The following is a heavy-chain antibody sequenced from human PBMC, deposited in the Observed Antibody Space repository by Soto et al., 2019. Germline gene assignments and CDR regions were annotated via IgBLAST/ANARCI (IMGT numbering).Heavy chain of an antibody. CDR3: ATDPRHTFMLVNYFDN. V-gene: IGHV1-3*01. CDR2: ISGDNGYP. D-gene: IGHD2-15*01. Sequence: QVHLVQTGAELKKPGASVKISCKSTGYLFTAYAMHWVRQAPGQGLEWMGWISGDNGYPKYSQKFRDRLTITRDTFASSVYMQMSSLISEDSAVYYCATDPRHTFMLVNYFDNWGLGTPVTVSS. CDR1: GYLFTAYA. J-gene: IGHJ4*02.